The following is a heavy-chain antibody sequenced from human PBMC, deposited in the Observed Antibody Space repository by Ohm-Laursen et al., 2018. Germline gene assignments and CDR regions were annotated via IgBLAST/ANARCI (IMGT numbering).Heavy chain of an antibody. CDR3: ATGDNAYFPPI. V-gene: IGHV3-69-1*02. D-gene: IGHD3-9*01. CDR1: GLSFRLYT. J-gene: IGHJ4*02. CDR2: ISTSAVV. Sequence: SLRLSCSASGLSFRLYTINWVRQAPSQGPEFVSSISTSAVVYYDDSVKGRFTISRDNTNNSAYLQMISLRPEDTAVYYCATGDNAYFPPIWGQGTLVTVSS.